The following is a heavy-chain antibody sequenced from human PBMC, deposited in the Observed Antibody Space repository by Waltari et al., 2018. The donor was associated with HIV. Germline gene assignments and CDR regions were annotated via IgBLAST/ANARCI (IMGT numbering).Heavy chain of an antibody. CDR1: GFSLTTRGVG. CDR2: IYWNDDK. V-gene: IGHV2-5*01. CDR3: AHRPSNVFPYWAAHYFFDY. D-gene: IGHD2-8*02. J-gene: IGHJ4*02. Sequence: QITLKESGPTLVKPTQTLTLTCTFPGFSLTTRGVGVGWLRKPPGKALEWLALIYWNDDKRYSPSLKSRLTITKDTSKNQVVLTMTNMDPVDTATYYCAHRPSNVFPYWAAHYFFDYWGQGTLVTVSS.